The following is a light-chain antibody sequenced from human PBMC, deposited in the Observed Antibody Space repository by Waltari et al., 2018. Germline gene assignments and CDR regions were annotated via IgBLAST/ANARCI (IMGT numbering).Light chain of an antibody. CDR2: KAS. V-gene: IGKV1-5*03. J-gene: IGKJ4*01. Sequence: SASVGDRVTITCRASQSVKNNLAWYQQAPGKAPKVLIHKASRLESGAPSRFSGSGYGTEFTLTISSLQPDDFATYYCQEYDSLPVTFGGGTRVEI. CDR3: QEYDSLPVT. CDR1: QSVKNN.